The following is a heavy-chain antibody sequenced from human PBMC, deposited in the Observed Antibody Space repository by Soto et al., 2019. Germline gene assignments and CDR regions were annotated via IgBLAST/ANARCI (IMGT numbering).Heavy chain of an antibody. Sequence: ASVKVSCKASGYTFTSYGISWVRQAPGQGLEWMGWINAGNGNTKYSQKFQGRVTITRDTSASTAYMELTSLRSEDTAVYYCARELQGLYYFDYWGQGTLVTAPQ. D-gene: IGHD2-15*01. CDR2: INAGNGNT. CDR1: GYTFTSYG. J-gene: IGHJ4*02. CDR3: ARELQGLYYFDY. V-gene: IGHV1-3*01.